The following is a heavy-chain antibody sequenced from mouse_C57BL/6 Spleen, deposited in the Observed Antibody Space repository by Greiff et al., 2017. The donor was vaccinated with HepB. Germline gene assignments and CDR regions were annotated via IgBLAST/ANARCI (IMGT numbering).Heavy chain of an antibody. J-gene: IGHJ4*01. CDR1: GFTFSDYG. CDR3: ARLRRGYAMDY. D-gene: IGHD2-12*01. V-gene: IGHV5-17*01. CDR2: ISSGSSTI. Sequence: DVKLVESGGGLVKPGGSLKLSCAASGFTFSDYGMHWVRQAPEKGLEWVAYISSGSSTIYYADTVKGRFTISRDNAKNNLFLQMTSLRSEDTAMYYCARLRRGYAMDYWGQGTSVTVSS.